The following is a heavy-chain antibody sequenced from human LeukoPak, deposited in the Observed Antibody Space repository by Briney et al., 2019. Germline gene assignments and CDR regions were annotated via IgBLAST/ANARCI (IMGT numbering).Heavy chain of an antibody. Sequence: ASVKVSCKVSGHTFTSYYLHWVRQAPGQGLEWVGIINPSGGSTSNAQKFQGRVTMTRDTSTTTVYMELSSLRSEGTAVYYCARGGCTSTRCYPDLFSWGQGTLVTVSS. J-gene: IGHJ4*02. V-gene: IGHV1-46*01. D-gene: IGHD2-2*01. CDR1: GHTFTSYY. CDR3: ARGGCTSTRCYPDLFS. CDR2: INPSGGST.